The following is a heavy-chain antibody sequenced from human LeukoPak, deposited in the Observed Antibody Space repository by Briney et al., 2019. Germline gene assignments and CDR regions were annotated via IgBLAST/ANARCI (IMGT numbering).Heavy chain of an antibody. V-gene: IGHV3-48*01. Sequence: SGGSLRLSCAASGFTFSSYSMNWVRQAPGKGLEWVSYISSSSSTIYYADSVKGRFTISRDNAKNSLYLQMNSLRAEDTAVYYCAREGLCSSTSCYQSHYYYYMDVWGKGTTVTVSS. CDR2: ISSSSSTI. CDR3: AREGLCSSTSCYQSHYYYYMDV. J-gene: IGHJ6*03. D-gene: IGHD2-2*01. CDR1: GFTFSSYS.